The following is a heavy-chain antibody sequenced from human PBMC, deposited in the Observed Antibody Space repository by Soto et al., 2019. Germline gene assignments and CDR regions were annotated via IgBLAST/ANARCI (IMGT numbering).Heavy chain of an antibody. J-gene: IGHJ4*02. CDR1: GGSFSGYY. CDR2: INHSGST. CDR3: ARGLLRAPDY. Sequence: LTCAVYGGSFSGYYWSWIRQPPGKGLEWIGEINHSGSTNYNPSLKSRVTISVDTSKNQFSLKLSSVTAADTAVYYCARGLLRAPDYWGQGTLVTVSS. D-gene: IGHD3-16*01. V-gene: IGHV4-34*01.